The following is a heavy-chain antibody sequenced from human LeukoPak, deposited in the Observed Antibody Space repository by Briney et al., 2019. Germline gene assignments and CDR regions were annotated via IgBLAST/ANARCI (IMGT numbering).Heavy chain of an antibody. V-gene: IGHV3-30*18. CDR1: GFTFSSYG. CDR2: ISYDGSHK. D-gene: IGHD3-22*01. CDR3: AKGDNYYDSSGYYYVRALFDY. Sequence: PGGSLRPSCGASGFTFSSYGMHWVRQAPGKGLEWVAAISYDGSHKYYADSVKGRFTISRDNSKNTLSLQMNSLRAEDTAVYYCAKGDNYYDSSGYYYVRALFDYWGQGTLVTVSS. J-gene: IGHJ4*02.